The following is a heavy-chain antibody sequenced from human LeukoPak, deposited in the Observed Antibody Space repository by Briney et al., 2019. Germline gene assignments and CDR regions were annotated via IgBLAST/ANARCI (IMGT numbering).Heavy chain of an antibody. CDR2: ISSSSSTI. D-gene: IGHD4-23*01. Sequence: GGSLRLSCAASGFTFSSYSMNWVRQAPGKGLEWVSYISSSSSTIYYADSVKGRFTISRDNAKNSLYLQMSSLRAEDTALYYCARDRNGGNTYYFDYWGQGTLVTVSS. J-gene: IGHJ4*02. CDR1: GFTFSSYS. V-gene: IGHV3-48*04. CDR3: ARDRNGGNTYYFDY.